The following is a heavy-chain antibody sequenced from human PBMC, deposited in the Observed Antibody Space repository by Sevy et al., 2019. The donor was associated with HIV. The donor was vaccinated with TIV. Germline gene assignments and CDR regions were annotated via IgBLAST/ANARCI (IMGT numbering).Heavy chain of an antibody. Sequence: GGSLRLSCAASGFTFDDYAMHWVRQAPGKGLEWVSLISWDGGSTYYADSVKGRFTISRDNSKNSLYLQMNSLRAEDTALYYCAKDDMPYYDSSGYYYPGYWGQGTLVTVSS. J-gene: IGHJ4*02. V-gene: IGHV3-43D*04. CDR2: ISWDGGST. D-gene: IGHD3-22*01. CDR1: GFTFDDYA. CDR3: AKDDMPYYDSSGYYYPGY.